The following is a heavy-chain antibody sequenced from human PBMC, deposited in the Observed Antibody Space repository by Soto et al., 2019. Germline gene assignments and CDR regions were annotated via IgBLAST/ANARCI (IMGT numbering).Heavy chain of an antibody. CDR2: IIPIFGTA. J-gene: IGHJ4*02. CDR1: GGTFSSYA. CDR3: ASGTMTTVTTGYFDY. V-gene: IGHV1-69*13. Sequence: SVKVSCKASGGTFSSYAISWVRQAPGQGLEWMGGIIPIFGTANYAQKFQGRVTITADESTSTAYMELSSLRSEDTAVYYCASGTMTTVTTGYFDYWGQGTLVTVSS. D-gene: IGHD4-17*01.